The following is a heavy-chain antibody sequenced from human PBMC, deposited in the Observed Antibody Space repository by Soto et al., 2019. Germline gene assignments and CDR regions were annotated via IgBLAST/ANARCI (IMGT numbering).Heavy chain of an antibody. CDR1: GFTFSTYE. J-gene: IGHJ4*02. Sequence: VQLVESGGGVVQPGTSLRLSCAASGFTFSTYEMNWVRQAPGKGLEWVSFISTTGTTYYADSVSGRFTLSRDNANNSLSLQMNSLRAEDTAIYYCARGYNVGYGFDFWGQGSLVTVSS. CDR2: ISTTGTT. V-gene: IGHV3-48*03. D-gene: IGHD5-18*01. CDR3: ARGYNVGYGFDF.